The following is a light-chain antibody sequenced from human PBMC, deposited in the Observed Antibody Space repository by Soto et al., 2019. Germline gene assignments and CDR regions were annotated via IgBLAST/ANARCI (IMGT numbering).Light chain of an antibody. V-gene: IGKV1-5*03. CDR3: QQYNSYSLT. Sequence: DIQVTQSPSTLSASVGDRVTITCRASQSISSNLAWYQQKPGKAPKLLIYRASSLESWVPSRFSGSGSGTEFTLTISSLQPDDFATYYCQQYNSYSLTFGGGTKVEIK. J-gene: IGKJ4*01. CDR2: RAS. CDR1: QSISSN.